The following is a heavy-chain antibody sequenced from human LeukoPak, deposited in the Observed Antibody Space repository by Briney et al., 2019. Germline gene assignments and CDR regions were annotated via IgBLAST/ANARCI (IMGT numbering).Heavy chain of an antibody. J-gene: IGHJ3*02. D-gene: IGHD2-21*02. CDR2: FYYSGST. Sequence: SETLSLTCSVSGGSISSYYWSWIRQPPREGLEWSGYFYYSGSTNYNPSLKSRVTISVDTSKNQFSLKLSSVTAADTAVYYCARVYCGGDCYPGDAFDIWGQGTMVTVSS. V-gene: IGHV4-59*01. CDR3: ARVYCGGDCYPGDAFDI. CDR1: GGSISSYY.